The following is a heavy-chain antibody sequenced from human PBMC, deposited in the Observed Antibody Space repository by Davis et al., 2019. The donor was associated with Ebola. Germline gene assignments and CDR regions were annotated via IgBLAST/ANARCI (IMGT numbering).Heavy chain of an antibody. CDR1: GGSFSGYY. J-gene: IGHJ4*02. Sequence: SETLSLTCAVYGGSFSGYYWSWIRQPPGKGLEWIGEINHSGSTNYNPSLKSRVTISVDTSKNQFSLQLKSVTPEDTAVYYCARDLDYWGQGTLVTVSS. CDR3: ARDLDY. V-gene: IGHV4-34*01. CDR2: INHSGST.